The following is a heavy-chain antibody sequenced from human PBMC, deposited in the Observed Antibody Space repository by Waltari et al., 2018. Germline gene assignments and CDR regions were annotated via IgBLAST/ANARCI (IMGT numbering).Heavy chain of an antibody. V-gene: IGHV4-38-2*02. J-gene: IGHJ4*02. D-gene: IGHD4-4*01. Sequence: QVQLQESGPGLVKPSETLPLTCAVSGYSISSGYYWGWIRQPPGKGLEWIGSIYHSGSTYYYPSLKIRVTISVDTSKNQFSLKLISVTAADTAVYYCARDRVTTPLTWGYWGQGTLVTVSS. CDR2: IYHSGST. CDR3: ARDRVTTPLTWGY. CDR1: GYSISSGYY.